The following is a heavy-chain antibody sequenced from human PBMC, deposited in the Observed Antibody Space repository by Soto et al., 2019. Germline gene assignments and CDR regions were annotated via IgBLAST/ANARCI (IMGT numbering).Heavy chain of an antibody. CDR3: AKGFYPFYDSSGYPQSPPDY. CDR1: GFTFSSYG. Sequence: PGGSLRLSCAASGFTFSSYGMHWVRQAPGKGLEWVAVISYDGSNKYYADSVKGRFTISRDNSKNTLYLQMNSLRAEDTAVYYCAKGFYPFYDSSGYPQSPPDYWGQGTLVTVSS. V-gene: IGHV3-30*18. D-gene: IGHD3-22*01. CDR2: ISYDGSNK. J-gene: IGHJ4*02.